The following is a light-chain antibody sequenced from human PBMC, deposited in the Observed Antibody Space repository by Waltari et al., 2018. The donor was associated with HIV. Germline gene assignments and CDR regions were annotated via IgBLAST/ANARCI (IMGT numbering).Light chain of an antibody. CDR2: RSN. CDR3: AAWDDSLSGHVV. CDR1: SSKIGSNY. J-gene: IGLJ2*01. V-gene: IGLV1-47*01. Sequence: QSVLTQPPSASGTPGRRVTISCSGSSSKIGSNYVYWYQQPPGTAPKLLIYRSNQRPSGVPVRFSGSKSGTSASLAISGLRSEDEADYYCAAWDDSLSGHVVFGGGTKLTVL.